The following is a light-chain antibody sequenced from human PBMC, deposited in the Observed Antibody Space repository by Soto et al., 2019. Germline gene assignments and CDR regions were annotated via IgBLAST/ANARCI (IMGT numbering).Light chain of an antibody. CDR1: QRIATW. V-gene: IGKV1-5*01. CDR3: QQYHLYWT. CDR2: GAS. J-gene: IGKJ1*01. Sequence: RVTITCRASQRIATWLAWYQHQPGSAPKLLIYGASTLQSGVPSRFSGSGSGAEFTLTIDNLQPEDFATYYCQQYHLYWTFGPGTKVDIK.